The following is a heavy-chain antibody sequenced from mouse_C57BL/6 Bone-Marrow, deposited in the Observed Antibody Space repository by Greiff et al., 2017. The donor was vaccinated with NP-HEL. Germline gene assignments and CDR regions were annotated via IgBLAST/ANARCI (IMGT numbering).Heavy chain of an antibody. CDR3: ASPLYYGSSYAGFAY. CDR1: GYTFTDYY. D-gene: IGHD1-1*01. Sequence: VQLQQSGAELVRPGASVKLSCKASGYTFTDYYINWVKQRPGQGLEWIARIYPGSGNTYYNEKFKGKATLTAEKSSSTAYMQLSSLTSEDSAVYFCASPLYYGSSYAGFAYWGQGTLVTVSA. J-gene: IGHJ3*01. V-gene: IGHV1-76*01. CDR2: IYPGSGNT.